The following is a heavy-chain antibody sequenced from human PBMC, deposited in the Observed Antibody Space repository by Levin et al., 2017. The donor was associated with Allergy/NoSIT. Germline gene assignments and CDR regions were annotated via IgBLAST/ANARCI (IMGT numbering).Heavy chain of an antibody. V-gene: IGHV4-61*01. D-gene: IGHD3-10*01. J-gene: IGHJ1*01. CDR1: GDSVSSDTYY. Sequence: GSLRLSCTVSGDSVSSDTYYWNWIRQPPGKGLEWIGYIYYTGSTNYNPSLQSRVTMSVDTSRNQFSLKLTSVTAADTAVYYCARGGNLYYFGSGRSFQHWGQGTLVTVSS. CDR3: ARGGNLYYFGSGRSFQH. CDR2: IYYTGST.